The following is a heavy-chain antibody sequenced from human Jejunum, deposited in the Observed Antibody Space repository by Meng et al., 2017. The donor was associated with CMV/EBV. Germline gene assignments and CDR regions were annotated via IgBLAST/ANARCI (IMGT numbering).Heavy chain of an antibody. CDR2: IYSGGST. Sequence: EVQLVESXXXXXQXXGXXRLSCSSSEFTVSYNYMSWVRQAPGKGLEWVSVIYSGGSTYYADSVKDRFTISRDTSKNTVYLQMDSLRAEDTAVYYCARGAGSSSSRRYLDYWGQGTLVTVSS. CDR3: ARGAGSSSSRRYLDY. CDR1: EFTVSYNY. V-gene: IGHV3-66*01. D-gene: IGHD6-6*01. J-gene: IGHJ4*03.